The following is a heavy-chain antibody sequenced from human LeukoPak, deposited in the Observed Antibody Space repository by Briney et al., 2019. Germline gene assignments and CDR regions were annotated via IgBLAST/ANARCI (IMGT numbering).Heavy chain of an antibody. Sequence: GGSLRLSCAASGFTFSSYSMNWVRQAPGKGLEWVSSISSDSNIFYADSVQGRFTISRDNAENSLFLQMNSLRAEGTAVYYCASRYCTSTNCYAFDIWGQGTMVTVSS. J-gene: IGHJ3*02. V-gene: IGHV3-21*01. CDR1: GFTFSSYS. D-gene: IGHD2-2*01. CDR2: ISSDSNI. CDR3: ASRYCTSTNCYAFDI.